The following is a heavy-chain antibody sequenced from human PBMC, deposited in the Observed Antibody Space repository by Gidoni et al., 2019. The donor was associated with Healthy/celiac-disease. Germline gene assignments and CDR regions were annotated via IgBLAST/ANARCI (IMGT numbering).Heavy chain of an antibody. V-gene: IGHV3-23*04. J-gene: IGHJ4*02. Sequence: EVQLVESGVGLVQPGGSLRLSCAASGFTFSSYAMSWVRQAPGKGLEWVSAISGSGGSTHYADSVKGRFTISRDNSKNTLYLQMNSLRAEDTAVYYCAKSLGAVGYGLFFSVRYWGQGTLVTVSS. D-gene: IGHD5-18*01. CDR2: ISGSGGST. CDR1: GFTFSSYA. CDR3: AKSLGAVGYGLFFSVRY.